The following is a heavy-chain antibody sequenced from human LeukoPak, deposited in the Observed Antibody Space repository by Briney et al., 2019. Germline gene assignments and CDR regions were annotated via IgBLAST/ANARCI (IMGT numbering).Heavy chain of an antibody. CDR2: IIPILGIA. CDR3: AEDTAMVNDAFDI. V-gene: IGHV1-69*04. CDR1: GGTFSSYA. J-gene: IGHJ3*02. Sequence: ASVKVSCKASGGTFSSYAISWVRQAPGQGLEWMGRIIPILGIANYAQKFQGRVTITADKSTSTAYMELSSLRSEDTAVYYCAEDTAMVNDAFDIWGQGTMVTVSS. D-gene: IGHD5-18*01.